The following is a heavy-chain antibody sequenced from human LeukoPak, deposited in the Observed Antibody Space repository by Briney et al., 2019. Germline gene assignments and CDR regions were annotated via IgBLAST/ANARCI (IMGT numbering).Heavy chain of an antibody. D-gene: IGHD1-26*01. V-gene: IGHV1-69*06. J-gene: IGHJ4*02. CDR3: AREGHSGSYVGFDY. CDR2: IIPIFGTA. Sequence: SVKVSCKASGGTFSSYAISWVRQAPGQGLEWMGGIIPIFGTANYAQKFQGRVTITADKSTSTAYMELSSLRSEDTAVYYCAREGHSGSYVGFDYWGQGTLVTVSS. CDR1: GGTFSSYA.